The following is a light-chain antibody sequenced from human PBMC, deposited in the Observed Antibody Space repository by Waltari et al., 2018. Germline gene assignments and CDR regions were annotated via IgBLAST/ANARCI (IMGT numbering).Light chain of an antibody. CDR3: MQTLQPWT. CDR1: QSLLQSDGKTF. CDR2: EIF. J-gene: IGKJ1*01. Sequence: VMTQSPISLSFTPGQPASMSRQSSQSLLQSDGKTFIYWYLQRPGQSPQLLIYEIFNRFSGVPERFSGSGSGTDFTLNISRVAADDVGTYYCMQTLQPWTIGQGTKVEIK. V-gene: IGKV2D-29*02.